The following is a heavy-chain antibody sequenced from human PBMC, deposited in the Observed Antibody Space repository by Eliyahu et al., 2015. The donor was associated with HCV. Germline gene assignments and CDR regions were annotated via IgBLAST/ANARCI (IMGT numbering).Heavy chain of an antibody. V-gene: IGHV3-30-3*01. CDR3: ARDIQSAEIGGLGAYGDYTPGH. CDR1: GFTFXSYA. Sequence: QVQLVESGGGVVQPGRSLRLSXAASGFTFXSYAXHWVXQAPGKGLGWVAVISYDGSNKYYADSVKGRFTISRDNSKNTLYLQMNSLRAEDTAVYYCARDIQSAEIGGLGAYGDYTPGHWGQGTLVTVSS. D-gene: IGHD4-17*01. CDR2: ISYDGSNK. J-gene: IGHJ1*01.